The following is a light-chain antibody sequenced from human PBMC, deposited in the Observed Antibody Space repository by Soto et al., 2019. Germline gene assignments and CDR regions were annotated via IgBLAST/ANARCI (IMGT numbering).Light chain of an antibody. CDR1: QYINTR. V-gene: IGKV3-11*01. Sequence: EIVLTQSPANLSSFPGDRVTLSCRASQYINTRLAWYQHRPGQAPRLLIYQTSIRAAVIPARFSASGSGTDFTLTISDVQPEDFALYYCHQRQSWPRTFGQGTKVDI. J-gene: IGKJ1*01. CDR2: QTS. CDR3: HQRQSWPRT.